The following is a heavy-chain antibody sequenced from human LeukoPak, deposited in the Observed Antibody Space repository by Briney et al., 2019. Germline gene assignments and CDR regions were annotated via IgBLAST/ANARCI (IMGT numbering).Heavy chain of an antibody. CDR2: ISAYNGNT. J-gene: IGHJ5*02. CDR3: ANYPGYQLLGGWFDP. CDR1: GYTFTSYG. V-gene: IGHV1-18*01. D-gene: IGHD2-2*01. Sequence: ASVKVSCKASGYTFTSYGISWVRQAPGQGLEWMGWISAYNGNTNYAQKLQGRVTMTTDTSTSTAYMELSSLRSEDTAVYYCANYPGYQLLGGWFDPWGQGTLVTVSS.